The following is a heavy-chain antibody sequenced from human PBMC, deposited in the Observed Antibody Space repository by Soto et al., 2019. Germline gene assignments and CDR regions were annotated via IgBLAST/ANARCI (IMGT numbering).Heavy chain of an antibody. J-gene: IGHJ4*02. V-gene: IGHV1-18*01. CDR3: ARGRYGDY. CDR1: GYTFTSYG. Sequence: QVHLVQSGAEVKKPGASVKVSCKASGYTFTSYGITWVRQAPGQGLEWMGWISAHNGNTDYAQKLQSRVIVTRNTSTSTAYLALSSLISDDTAVYYCARGRYGDYWGQRALVTVSS. D-gene: IGHD1-1*01. CDR2: ISAHNGNT.